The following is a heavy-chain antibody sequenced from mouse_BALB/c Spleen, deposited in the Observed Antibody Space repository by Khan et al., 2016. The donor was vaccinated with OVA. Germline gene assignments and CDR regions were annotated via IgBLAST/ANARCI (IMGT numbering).Heavy chain of an antibody. CDR3: ASHLTGSFAY. Sequence: EVQLLETGGDLVKPGGSLRLSCAASGFTFSTYGMSWVRQPPDKRLEWVATINSDGDYTYYPDTVKGRFTISRNNAENTLYLQMSSLKSEDTAIYYCASHLTGSFAYWGQGTLVTVSA. J-gene: IGHJ3*01. CDR2: INSDGDYT. CDR1: GFTFSTYG. V-gene: IGHV5-6*01. D-gene: IGHD4-1*01.